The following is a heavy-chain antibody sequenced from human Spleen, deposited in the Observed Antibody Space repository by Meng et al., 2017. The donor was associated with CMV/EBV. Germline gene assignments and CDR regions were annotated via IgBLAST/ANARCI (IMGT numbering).Heavy chain of an antibody. Sequence: GGSLRLSCAASGFTFSSYAMHWVRQAPGKGLEWVAVISYDGSNKYYADSVKGRFTISRDNSKNTLYLQMNSLRAEDTAVYYCAREKGGSYYYYGMDVWGQGTTVTVSS. CDR1: GFTFSSYA. J-gene: IGHJ6*02. CDR3: AREKGGSYYYYGMDV. CDR2: ISYDGSNK. D-gene: IGHD1-26*01. V-gene: IGHV3-30*04.